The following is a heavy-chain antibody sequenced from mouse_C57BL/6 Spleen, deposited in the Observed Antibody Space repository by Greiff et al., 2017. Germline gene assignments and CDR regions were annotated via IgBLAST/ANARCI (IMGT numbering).Heavy chain of an antibody. CDR2: IHPNSGST. CDR3: ARSDYYGSVFDY. J-gene: IGHJ2*01. V-gene: IGHV1-64*01. Sequence: QVHVKQPGAELVKPGASVKLSCKASGYTFTSYWMHWVKQRPGQGLEWIGMIHPNSGSTNYNEKFKSKATLTVDKSSSTAYMQLSSLTSEDSAVYYCARSDYYGSVFDYWGQGTTLTVSS. D-gene: IGHD1-1*01. CDR1: GYTFTSYW.